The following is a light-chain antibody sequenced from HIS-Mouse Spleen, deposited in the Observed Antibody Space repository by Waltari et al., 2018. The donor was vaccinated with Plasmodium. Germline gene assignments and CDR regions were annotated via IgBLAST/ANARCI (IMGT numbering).Light chain of an antibody. CDR1: SSDVGGYNY. Sequence: QSALTQPRSVSGSPGQSVTISCPGTSSDVGGYNYVSWYQQHPGKAPTPIIYDVSKRPSWVPDRFSGSKSGNTASLTISGLQAEDEADYYCCSYAGSYTWVFGGGTKLTVL. J-gene: IGLJ2*01. CDR3: CSYAGSYTWV. V-gene: IGLV2-11*01. CDR2: DVS.